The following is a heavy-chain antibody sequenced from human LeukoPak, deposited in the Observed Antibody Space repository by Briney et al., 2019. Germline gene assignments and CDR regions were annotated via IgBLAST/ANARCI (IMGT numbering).Heavy chain of an antibody. CDR1: GYTFTSYG. CDR2: ISAYNGNT. J-gene: IGHJ5*02. Sequence: ASVQVSCKASGYTFTSYGISWVRQAPGQGLEWMGWISAYNGNTNYAQKLQGRVTMTTDTSTSTAYMELRSLRSDDTAVYCCARVVGIAARRGAWFDPWGRGTLVTVSS. CDR3: ARVVGIAARRGAWFDP. V-gene: IGHV1-18*01. D-gene: IGHD6-6*01.